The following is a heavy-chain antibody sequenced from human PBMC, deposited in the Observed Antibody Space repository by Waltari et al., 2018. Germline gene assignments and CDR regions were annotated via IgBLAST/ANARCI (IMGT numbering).Heavy chain of an antibody. D-gene: IGHD6-6*01. Sequence: QVTLKESGPALVKPTQTLTLTCIFSGFSLSTAGMRVSWIRQPPGKALEWLARIDWDDDKFYSASLKTRLTISKDTSKNQVVLTMTNTDPVDTATYYCARMTSSDYYFDYWGQGTLVTVSS. CDR1: GFSLSTAGMR. CDR2: IDWDDDK. J-gene: IGHJ4*02. V-gene: IGHV2-70*04. CDR3: ARMTSSDYYFDY.